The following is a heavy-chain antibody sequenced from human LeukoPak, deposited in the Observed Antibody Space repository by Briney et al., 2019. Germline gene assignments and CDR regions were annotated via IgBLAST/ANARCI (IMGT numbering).Heavy chain of an antibody. J-gene: IGHJ6*02. D-gene: IGHD2-2*01. V-gene: IGHV1-18*01. CDR3: ARDPVVVLVTISVYYGLDV. CDR1: GYTFSSYG. Sequence: VKVSCKASGYTFSSYGITWVRQAPGQGLEWMGWISGYNSNTNYSEKFQGGVTLTTDTSTRTAYMELRSLRSDDTAVYFCARDPVVVLVTISVYYGLDVWGQGTTVTVSS. CDR2: ISGYNSNT.